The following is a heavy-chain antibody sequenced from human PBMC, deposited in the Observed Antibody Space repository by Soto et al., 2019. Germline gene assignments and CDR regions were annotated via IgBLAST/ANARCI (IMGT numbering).Heavy chain of an antibody. Sequence: SETLSLTCTVSGGSISSGGYYWSWIRQHPGKGLEWIGYIYYSGSTYYNPSLKSRVTISEDTSKNQVSLKVTSVTAADTAVFYCARGTHYFGMAVWGQGT. V-gene: IGHV4-31*03. CDR1: GGSISSGGYY. CDR2: IYYSGST. CDR3: ARGTHYFGMAV. J-gene: IGHJ6*02.